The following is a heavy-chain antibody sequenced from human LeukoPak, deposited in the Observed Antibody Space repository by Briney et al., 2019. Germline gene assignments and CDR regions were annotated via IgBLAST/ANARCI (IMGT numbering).Heavy chain of an antibody. D-gene: IGHD7-27*01. V-gene: IGHV3-7*03. Sequence: PGGSLRLSCAASGFTFSSYWMSWVRQAPGKGLEWVANIKQDGSEKYYVDSVKGRFTISRDNAKNSLYLRMNSLRAEDTAVYYCARDGELGISVYWGQGTLVTVSS. CDR1: GFTFSSYW. CDR3: ARDGELGISVY. CDR2: IKQDGSEK. J-gene: IGHJ4*02.